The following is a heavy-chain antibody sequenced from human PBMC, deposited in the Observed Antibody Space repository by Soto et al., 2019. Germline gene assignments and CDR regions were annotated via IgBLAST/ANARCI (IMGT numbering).Heavy chain of an antibody. CDR2: ISSSGSTI. Sequence: PGGSLSLSYADSGVTFSHYRMSWICQAPGKGLEWVSYISSSGSTIYYADSVKGRFTISRDNAKNSLYLQMNSLRAEDTAVYYCARRRDYDFWSGYYTDWFDPWGQGTLVTVSS. J-gene: IGHJ5*02. CDR1: GVTFSHYR. CDR3: ARRRDYDFWSGYYTDWFDP. V-gene: IGHV3-11*01. D-gene: IGHD3-3*01.